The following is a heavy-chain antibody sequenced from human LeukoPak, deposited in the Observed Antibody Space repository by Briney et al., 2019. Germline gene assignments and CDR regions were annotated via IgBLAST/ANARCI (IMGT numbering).Heavy chain of an antibody. CDR3: ASRYCTSTNCYAFDI. V-gene: IGHV3-21*01. Sequence: GGSLRLSCAASGFTFSSYSMNWVRQAPGKGLEWVSSISSDSNYIFYADSVQGRFTISRDNAENSLFLQMNSLRAEDTAVYYCASRYCTSTNCYAFDIWGQGTMVTVSS. J-gene: IGHJ3*02. CDR2: ISSDSNYI. CDR1: GFTFSSYS. D-gene: IGHD2-2*01.